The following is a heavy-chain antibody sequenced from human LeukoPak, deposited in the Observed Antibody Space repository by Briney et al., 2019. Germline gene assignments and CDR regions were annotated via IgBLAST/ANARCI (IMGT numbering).Heavy chain of an antibody. V-gene: IGHV1-69*05. Sequence: ASVKVSCKASGGTFSSYAISWVRQAPGQGLEWMGGIIPIFGTANYAQKFQGRVTITTDESTSTAYMELSSLRSEDTAVYYCARGHFTIPGATMEEGRFDYWGQGTLVTVSS. D-gene: IGHD1-26*01. CDR1: GGTFSSYA. CDR2: IIPIFGTA. J-gene: IGHJ4*02. CDR3: ARGHFTIPGATMEEGRFDY.